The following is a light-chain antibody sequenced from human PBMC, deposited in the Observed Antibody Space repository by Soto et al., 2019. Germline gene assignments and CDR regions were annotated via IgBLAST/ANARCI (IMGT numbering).Light chain of an antibody. CDR3: QQYNNWPPYT. J-gene: IGKJ2*01. V-gene: IGKV3-15*01. CDR2: VAS. Sequence: EIVMTQSPATLSVSPGERVTLSCWASQSVSSNLAWYQQKPGQAPRLLIYVASTRATGIPARFSGSGSGTEFTLTISSLQSEDFAVYYCQQYNNWPPYTFGQGTKLEIK. CDR1: QSVSSN.